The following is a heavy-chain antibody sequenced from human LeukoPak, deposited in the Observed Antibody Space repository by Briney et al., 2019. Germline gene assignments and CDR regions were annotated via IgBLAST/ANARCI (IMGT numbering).Heavy chain of an antibody. CDR1: GGSISGYY. CDR3: ARGAHYYDSSGYYNWFDP. CDR2: IYYSGST. Sequence: PSETLSLTCTVSGGSISGYYWSWIRQPPGKGLEWIGYIYYSGSTNYNPSLKSRVTISVDTSKNQFSLKLRSVTAADTAVYYCARGAHYYDSSGYYNWFDPWGQGTLVTVSS. V-gene: IGHV4-59*01. J-gene: IGHJ5*02. D-gene: IGHD3-22*01.